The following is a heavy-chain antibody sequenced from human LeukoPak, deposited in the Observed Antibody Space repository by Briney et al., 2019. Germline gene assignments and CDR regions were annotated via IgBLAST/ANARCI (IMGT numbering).Heavy chain of an antibody. CDR2: IYYSGST. Sequence: PPETLSLTCTVSGGSISSSSYYWGWIRQPPGKGLEWIGSIYYSGSTYYNPSLKSRVTISVDTSKNQFSLKLSSVTAADTAVYYCARGRGYDALVVIAVADAFDIWGQGTTVTVSS. V-gene: IGHV4-39*01. CDR3: ARGRGYDALVVIAVADAFDI. J-gene: IGHJ3*02. CDR1: GGSISSSSYY. D-gene: IGHD2-21*01.